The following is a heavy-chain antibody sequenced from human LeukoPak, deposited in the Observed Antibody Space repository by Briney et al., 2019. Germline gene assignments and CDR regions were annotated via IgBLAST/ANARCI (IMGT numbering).Heavy chain of an antibody. V-gene: IGHV4-59*02. CDR1: GGSDSIDY. J-gene: IGHJ3*02. CDR3: AWRDLDAFDI. D-gene: IGHD3-3*01. CDR2: IHYTGRT. Sequence: PSETLSLTCTLSGGSDSIDYWNWIRQAPGKGMEWIAYIHYTGRTNYNPSLKSRLSVSVDTSKNQFSLKLSSVTAADTAVYYCAWRDLDAFDIWGQGTMVTVSS.